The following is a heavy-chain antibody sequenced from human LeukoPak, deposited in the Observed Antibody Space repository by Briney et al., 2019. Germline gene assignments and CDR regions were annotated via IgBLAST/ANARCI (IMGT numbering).Heavy chain of an antibody. CDR3: ARRVWNNWNDPRGYFDY. Sequence: GESLKISCKGSGYSFTSYWIVWVRQMPGKGLEWMGIIYPGDSDTRYSAPFQGQVTISADKSITTAYLQWSSLKASDSAMYYCARRVWNNWNDPRGYFDYWGQGTLVTVSS. J-gene: IGHJ4*02. D-gene: IGHD1-1*01. V-gene: IGHV5-51*01. CDR1: GYSFTSYW. CDR2: IYPGDSDT.